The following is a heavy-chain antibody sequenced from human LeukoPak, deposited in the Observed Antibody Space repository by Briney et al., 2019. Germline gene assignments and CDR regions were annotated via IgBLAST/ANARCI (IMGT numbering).Heavy chain of an antibody. Sequence: ASVKVSCRASGYTFTDYYLHWVRQAPGQGLEWLGWINPNSGDTNLAQKFQGRVTVTRDTSINTAYLELTGLRSDDTAVYYCAREDLYNYPLDFWGQGTLVTVSS. V-gene: IGHV1-2*02. CDR1: GYTFTDYY. D-gene: IGHD5-24*01. CDR2: INPNSGDT. CDR3: AREDLYNYPLDF. J-gene: IGHJ1*01.